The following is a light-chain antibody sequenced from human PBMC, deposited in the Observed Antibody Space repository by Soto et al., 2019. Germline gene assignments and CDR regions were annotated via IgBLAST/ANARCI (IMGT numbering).Light chain of an antibody. CDR3: QSYDSSLSGVV. CDR2: GNI. CDR1: SSNIGAGYD. V-gene: IGLV1-40*01. J-gene: IGLJ2*01. Sequence: QLVLTQPPSVSGAPGQRVTISCTGSSSNIGAGYDVHWYQQLPGTAPKLLIYGNINRPSGVPDRFSGSKSGTSASLAITGLQAEDEADYYCQSYDSSLSGVVFGGGTKLTV.